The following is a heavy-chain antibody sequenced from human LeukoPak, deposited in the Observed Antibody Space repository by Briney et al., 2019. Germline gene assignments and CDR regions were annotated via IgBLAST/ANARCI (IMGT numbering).Heavy chain of an antibody. CDR2: ISYDGSNK. V-gene: IGHV3-30-3*01. CDR1: GFTFSSYA. D-gene: IGHD1-26*01. CDR3: ARDRVGATDYFDY. Sequence: GGSLRLSCAASGFTFSSYAMHWVRQAPGKGLEWVAVISYDGSNKYYADSVKGRFTISRDNSKNTLYLQMNSLRAEDTAVYYCARDRVGATDYFDYWGQGTLSPSPQ. J-gene: IGHJ4*02.